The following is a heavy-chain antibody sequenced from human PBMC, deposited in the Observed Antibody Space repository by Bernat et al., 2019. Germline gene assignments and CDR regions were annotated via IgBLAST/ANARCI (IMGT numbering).Heavy chain of an antibody. Sequence: QVQLVQSGAEVKKPGSSVKVSCKASGGTFSSYAISWVRQAPGQGLEWMGGIIPIFGTANYAQKFQGRVTITADESTSTAYMERSSLRSEDTAVYYCARGAGAAVAGTEEDAFDIWGQGTMVTVSS. J-gene: IGHJ3*02. D-gene: IGHD6-19*01. CDR1: GGTFSSYA. V-gene: IGHV1-69*01. CDR2: IIPIFGTA. CDR3: ARGAGAAVAGTEEDAFDI.